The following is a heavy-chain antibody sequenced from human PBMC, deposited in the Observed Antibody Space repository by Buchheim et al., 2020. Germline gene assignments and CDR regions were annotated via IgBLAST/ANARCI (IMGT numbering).Heavy chain of an antibody. CDR2: IWFDGRDQ. Sequence: VQVVESGGGLVNPGGSLRLSCAASGFALSSYGIHWVRQAPGKGLEWVTGIWFDGRDQYYADSVKGRFTISRDNSKNTLHLQMNSLRAEDTAVYYCARDWDSSGYCPGYWGQGTL. J-gene: IGHJ4*02. CDR1: GFALSSYG. CDR3: ARDWDSSGYCPGY. V-gene: IGHV3-33*01. D-gene: IGHD3-22*01.